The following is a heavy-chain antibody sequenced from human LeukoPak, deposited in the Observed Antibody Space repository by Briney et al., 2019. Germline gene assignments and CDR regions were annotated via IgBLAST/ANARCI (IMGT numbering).Heavy chain of an antibody. V-gene: IGHV4-4*02. CDR1: GGSIFSSNW. CDR3: ARDRSGWYKNWFDP. CDR2: VYHSGST. Sequence: PSETLSLTCAVSGGSIFSSNWWSWVRQPPGKGLEWIGEVYHSGSTNYNPSLKSRVTISVDTSKNQFSLKLSSVTAADTAVYYCARDRSGWYKNWFDPWGQGTLVTVSS. D-gene: IGHD6-19*01. J-gene: IGHJ5*02.